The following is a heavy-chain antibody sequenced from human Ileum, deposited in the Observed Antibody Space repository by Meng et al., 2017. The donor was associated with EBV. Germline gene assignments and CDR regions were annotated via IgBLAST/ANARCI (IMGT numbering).Heavy chain of an antibody. J-gene: IGHJ4*02. CDR3: ARAHPVVYFFDY. CDR2: IQHSGST. Sequence: QLTLPGSGSGLVKPSQTLSLTCAVSAGSISSGGHSWSWIRQPPGKGLEWIGDIQHSGSTYYNPSLKSRVTISVDRSRNQFSLKLSSVTAADTAVYYCARAHPVVYFFDYWGQGTLVTVSS. D-gene: IGHD4-23*01. CDR1: AGSISSGGHS. V-gene: IGHV4-30-2*01.